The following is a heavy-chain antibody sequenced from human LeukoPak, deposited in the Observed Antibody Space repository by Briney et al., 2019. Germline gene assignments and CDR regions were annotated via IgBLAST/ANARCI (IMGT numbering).Heavy chain of an antibody. Sequence: GRSLRLSCAASGFTFRSYWMHWVRQVPRRVLVWVSRINSDGANTRYPHSVKGRFTISRDNAKNTLYVQMNSLRAEDTAVYYCSTASGHAFDIWGRGTMVTVSS. V-gene: IGHV3-74*01. CDR3: STASGHAFDI. D-gene: IGHD3-10*01. J-gene: IGHJ3*02. CDR2: INSDGANT. CDR1: GFTFRSYW.